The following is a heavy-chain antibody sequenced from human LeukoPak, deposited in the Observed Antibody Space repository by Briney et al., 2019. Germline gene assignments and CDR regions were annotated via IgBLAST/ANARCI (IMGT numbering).Heavy chain of an antibody. Sequence: SETLSLTCTVSGDSISTSSYYWGWIRQPPGKGLDHIGTIYYSGYTYYNPSLKSRVTISVDTSKNQFYLNLSSVTAADTAMYYCARVARYYEKSGSSAWGQGTLVTVSS. CDR3: ARVARYYEKSGSSA. D-gene: IGHD3-22*01. CDR2: IYYSGYT. J-gene: IGHJ5*02. CDR1: GDSISTSSYY. V-gene: IGHV4-39*07.